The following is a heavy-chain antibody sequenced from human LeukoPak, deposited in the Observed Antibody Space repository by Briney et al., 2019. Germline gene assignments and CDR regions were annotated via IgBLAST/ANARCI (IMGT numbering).Heavy chain of an antibody. CDR1: GYTFTSYD. Sequence: ASVNVSCKASGYTFTSYDNNWMRQATGQGLARTGCMNPNSGNTGYAQKFQGRVTMTRNTYISTAYMELSSVRSEDTAVYYCARVVRRYYYYYYMDVWGKGTTVTISS. D-gene: IGHD3-22*01. V-gene: IGHV1-8*01. CDR2: MNPNSGNT. CDR3: ARVVRRYYYYYYMDV. J-gene: IGHJ6*03.